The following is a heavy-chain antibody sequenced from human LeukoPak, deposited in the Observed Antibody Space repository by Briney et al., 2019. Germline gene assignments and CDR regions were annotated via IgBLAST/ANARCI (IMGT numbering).Heavy chain of an antibody. D-gene: IGHD3-22*01. Sequence: PGGSLRLSCAASGFTFSSYAMGWVRQTPGKGLEWVSCISSSGVNTYYADSVEGRFTISRDNSKNTLYLQMNRVRDAAAALYSRETISGFPNGFGPWGQGALVTVSS. J-gene: IGHJ5*02. CDR1: GFTFSSYA. V-gene: IGHV3-23*01. CDR3: ETISGFPNGFGP. CDR2: ISSSGVNT.